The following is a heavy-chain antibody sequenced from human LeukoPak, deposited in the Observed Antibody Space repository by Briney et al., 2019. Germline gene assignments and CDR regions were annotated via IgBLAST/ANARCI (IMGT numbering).Heavy chain of an antibody. J-gene: IGHJ4*02. V-gene: IGHV1-2*02. Sequence: ASVKVSCKASGYTFTSYGISWVRQAPGQGLEWMGRIDLKTGDITSAQKFQGRVTMTRDTSISTTYMDLSGLGTDDTAVYYCARDSPHQRFDYWGQGTLVTVSS. CDR1: GYTFTSYG. CDR3: ARDSPHQRFDY. CDR2: IDLKTGDI.